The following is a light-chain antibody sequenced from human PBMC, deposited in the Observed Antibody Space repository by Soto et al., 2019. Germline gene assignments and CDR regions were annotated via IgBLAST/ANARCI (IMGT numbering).Light chain of an antibody. CDR1: SSDVGGYNL. Sequence: QSVLTQPASVSGSPGQSITISCTGTSSDVGGYNLVSWYQQHPGKTPKLMIYEGSKRPSGVSNRFSGSKSGNTASLTISGLQAEDEADYYCCSYTSSSTLDVVFGGGTKLTVL. V-gene: IGLV2-14*02. CDR2: EGS. CDR3: CSYTSSSTLDVV. J-gene: IGLJ2*01.